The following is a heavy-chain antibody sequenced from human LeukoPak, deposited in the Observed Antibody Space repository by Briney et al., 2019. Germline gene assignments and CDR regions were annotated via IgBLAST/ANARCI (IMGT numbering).Heavy chain of an antibody. D-gene: IGHD2-21*02. Sequence: ASVKVSCKASGYIFTSYGISWVRQAPGQGLEWMGWINTNTGNPTYAQGFTGRFVFSLDTSVSTAYLQISSLKAEDTAVYYCARASFTRFAWYVTGYWGQGTLVTVSS. CDR3: ARASFTRFAWYVTGY. V-gene: IGHV7-4-1*02. CDR1: GYIFTSYG. J-gene: IGHJ4*02. CDR2: INTNTGNP.